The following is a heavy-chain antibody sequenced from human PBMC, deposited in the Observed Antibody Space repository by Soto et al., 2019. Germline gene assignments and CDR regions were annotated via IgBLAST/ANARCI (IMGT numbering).Heavy chain of an antibody. Sequence: PSETLSLTCTVSGGSXSSSSYYWGWIRQPPGKGLEWIGKIYYSGSTYYNPSLKSRVTISVDTSKNQFSLKLSSVTAADTAVYYCARVDRFAELERRNNWFEPWGQGTLVTVSS. D-gene: IGHD1-1*01. CDR3: ARVDRFAELERRNNWFEP. CDR2: IYYSGST. V-gene: IGHV4-39*07. CDR1: GGSXSSSSYY. J-gene: IGHJ5*02.